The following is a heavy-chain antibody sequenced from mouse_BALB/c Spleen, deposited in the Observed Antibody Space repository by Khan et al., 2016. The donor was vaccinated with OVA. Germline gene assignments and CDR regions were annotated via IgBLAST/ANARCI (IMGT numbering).Heavy chain of an antibody. CDR2: ISDGGSYT. V-gene: IGHV5-4*02. J-gene: IGHJ3*01. CDR3: ARAGYGGFAY. CDR1: GFTFSDYY. Sequence: EVELVESGGGLVKPGGSLKLSCAASGFTFSDYYMYWVRQTPEKRLEWVATISDGGSYTYYPDSVKGRFTISRDNAKKNLYLQMSSLKSEDTAMYYCARAGYGGFAYWGQGTLVTVSA. D-gene: IGHD1-1*02.